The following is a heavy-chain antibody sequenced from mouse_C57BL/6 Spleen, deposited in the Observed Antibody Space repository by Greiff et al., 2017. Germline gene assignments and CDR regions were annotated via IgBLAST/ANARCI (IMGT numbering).Heavy chain of an antibody. CDR3: ARGDYGYENYFDY. V-gene: IGHV3-6*01. CDR2: ISYDGSN. Sequence: VQLQESGPGLVKPSQSLSLTCSVTGYSITSGYYWNWIRQFPGNKLEWMGYISYDGSNNYNPSLKNRISITRDTSKNQFFLKLNSVTTEDTATYYCARGDYGYENYFDYWGQGTTLTVSS. CDR1: GYSITSGYY. J-gene: IGHJ2*01. D-gene: IGHD2-2*01.